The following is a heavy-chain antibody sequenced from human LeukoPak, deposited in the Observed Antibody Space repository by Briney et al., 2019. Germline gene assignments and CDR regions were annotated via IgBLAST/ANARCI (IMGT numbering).Heavy chain of an antibody. CDR2: IYTSGST. Sequence: SETLSLTCTVSGGSVSSYYWSWIRQPAGKGLEWIGRIYTSGSTNYNPSLKSRVTISVDTSKNQFSLKLSSVTAADTAVYYCARSSIGSGWYLRWFDPWGQGTLVTVSS. CDR3: ARSSIGSGWYLRWFDP. CDR1: GGSVSSYY. V-gene: IGHV4-4*07. J-gene: IGHJ5*02. D-gene: IGHD6-19*01.